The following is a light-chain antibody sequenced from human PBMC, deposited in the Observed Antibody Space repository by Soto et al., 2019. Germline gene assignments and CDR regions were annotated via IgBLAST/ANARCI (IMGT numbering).Light chain of an antibody. CDR1: SGDIGGYDY. V-gene: IGLV2-8*01. CDR3: SSYAGSNNPYV. Sequence: LTQPPSASGSPGQSVTISCTGTSGDIGGYDYVSWYQQHPGKAPKLMIYEVTKRPLGVPDRFSGSKSGNTASLTVSGLQAEDEADYYCSSYAGSNNPYVFGTGTKVTVL. J-gene: IGLJ1*01. CDR2: EVT.